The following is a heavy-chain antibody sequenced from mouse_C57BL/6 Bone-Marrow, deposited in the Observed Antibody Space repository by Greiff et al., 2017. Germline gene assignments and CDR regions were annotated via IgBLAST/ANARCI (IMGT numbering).Heavy chain of an antibody. CDR3: TTTVVDRYYFDY. Sequence: EVQLQQSGAELVRPGASVKLSCTASGFSIKDDYMHWVKQRPEQGLEWIGWIDPENGDTEYASKFQGKATITADTSSNTAYLQLSSLTSEDTAVYYCTTTVVDRYYFDYWGQGTTLTVSS. J-gene: IGHJ2*01. CDR1: GFSIKDDY. V-gene: IGHV14-4*01. D-gene: IGHD1-1*01. CDR2: IDPENGDT.